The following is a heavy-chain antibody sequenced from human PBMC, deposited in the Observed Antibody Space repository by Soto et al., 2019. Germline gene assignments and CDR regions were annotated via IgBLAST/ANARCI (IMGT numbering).Heavy chain of an antibody. V-gene: IGHV3-48*03. CDR3: ARVMYATWSSFDY. CDR1: GFTFSSYE. D-gene: IGHD1-26*01. Sequence: PGGSLRLSCAASGFTFSSYEMTWVRQAPGKGLEWVSYITSSRNTVHYADSVKGRFTISRDNAKKSLYLQMNSLRAEDTAVYYCARVMYATWSSFDYWGQGTLVTVSS. CDR2: ITSSRNTV. J-gene: IGHJ4*02.